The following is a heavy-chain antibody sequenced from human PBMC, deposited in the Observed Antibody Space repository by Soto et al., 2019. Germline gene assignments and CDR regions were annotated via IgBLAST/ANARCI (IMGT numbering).Heavy chain of an antibody. V-gene: IGHV1-69*06. CDR2: SIPTFGTA. J-gene: IGHJ4*01. Sequence: QVQLVQSGAEVKKPGSSVKVSCKASGGTFSDYAINWVRQAPGQGLEWMGGSIPTFGTASYAQKFQGRVTMTRDTSISTAYMEVSSLTSDDTAVYYCGSPRSGPSLDVGHWGHGTVVTVSS. CDR1: GGTFSDYA. CDR3: GSPRSGPSLDVGH. D-gene: IGHD2-15*01.